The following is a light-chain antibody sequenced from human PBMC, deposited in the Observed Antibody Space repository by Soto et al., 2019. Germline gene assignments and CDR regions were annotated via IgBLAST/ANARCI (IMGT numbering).Light chain of an antibody. J-gene: IGLJ1*01. CDR2: GNR. CDR1: NSNLGAGYD. Sequence: QSVLTQPPSVSGAPGQRVTISCTGNNSNLGAGYDVHWYQQLPGAAPKLVIFGNRNRPSGVPERFSGSKSGTSASLAISGLQSEDEADYYCAAWDGSLKGYVFATGTKLTVL. CDR3: AAWDGSLKGYV. V-gene: IGLV1-40*01.